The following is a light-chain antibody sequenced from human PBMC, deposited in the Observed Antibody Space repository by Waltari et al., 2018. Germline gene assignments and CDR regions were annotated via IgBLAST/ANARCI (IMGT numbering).Light chain of an antibody. Sequence: DIQMTQSPSSASASIGDRVTISCRASQDIGRFLVWYQQTPGRSPKLLIFDTSSLQSGVPSRFSGSGSGTEFTLTIGSLQPEDFATYYCLQVSNFPITFGQGTRLEIQ. CDR1: QDIGRF. CDR3: LQVSNFPIT. J-gene: IGKJ5*01. CDR2: DTS. V-gene: IGKV1D-12*01.